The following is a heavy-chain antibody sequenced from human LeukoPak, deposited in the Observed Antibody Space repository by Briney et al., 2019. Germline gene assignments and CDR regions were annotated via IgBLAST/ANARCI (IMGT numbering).Heavy chain of an antibody. CDR1: GGSISSGSYY. Sequence: PSETLSLTCTVSGGSISSGSYYWSWIRQPAGKGLEWIGRIYTSGSTNYNPSLKRRVTISVDTSKNQFSLKLSSVTAADTAVYYCATSNYDFWSGYYSSWGQGTLVTVSS. V-gene: IGHV4-61*02. D-gene: IGHD3-3*01. J-gene: IGHJ4*02. CDR3: ATSNYDFWSGYYSS. CDR2: IYTSGST.